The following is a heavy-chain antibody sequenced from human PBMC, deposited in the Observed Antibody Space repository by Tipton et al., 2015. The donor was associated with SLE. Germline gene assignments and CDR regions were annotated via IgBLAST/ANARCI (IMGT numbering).Heavy chain of an antibody. V-gene: IGHV4-38-2*01. Sequence: TLSLTCAVSGFSIASGYFWGWIRQSPEKGLEWIGSISHTGNIYYNPSLKSRLSMSIDRSRNEFFLRLSSVTAADTAVYYCARHDYDSNGYYQHYFDYWGQGTLVTVSS. J-gene: IGHJ4*02. D-gene: IGHD3-22*01. CDR2: ISHTGNI. CDR3: ARHDYDSNGYYQHYFDY. CDR1: GFSIASGYF.